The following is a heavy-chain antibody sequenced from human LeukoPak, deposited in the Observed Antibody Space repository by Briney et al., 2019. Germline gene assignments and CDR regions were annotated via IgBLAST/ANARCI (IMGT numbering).Heavy chain of an antibody. J-gene: IGHJ3*02. CDR1: GFTFDDYA. D-gene: IGHD2-2*01. Sequence: PGGSLRLSCAASGFTFDDYAMHWVRQAPGKGLEWVSGISWNSGSIVYADSVKGRFTISRDNAKNSLYLQMNSLRAEDTALYYCAKVISACSSTSCYRDAFDIWGQGTMVTVSS. CDR3: AKVISACSSTSCYRDAFDI. CDR2: ISWNSGSI. V-gene: IGHV3-9*01.